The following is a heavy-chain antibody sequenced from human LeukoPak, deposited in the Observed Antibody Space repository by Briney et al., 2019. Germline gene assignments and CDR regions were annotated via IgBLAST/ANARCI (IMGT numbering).Heavy chain of an antibody. J-gene: IGHJ6*02. CDR3: AKDLEYSSGWYYYYGMDV. CDR1: GPTFSSYA. Sequence: GGSLTLSCAPSGPTFSSYAMSWARHPPGGGREWVSSISGSGGSTYSADSVKGRFTISRDNSKNTLYLQMNSLRAEDTAVYYCAKDLEYSSGWYYYYGMDVWGHGTTVTVSS. V-gene: IGHV3-23*01. CDR2: ISGSGGST. D-gene: IGHD6-19*01.